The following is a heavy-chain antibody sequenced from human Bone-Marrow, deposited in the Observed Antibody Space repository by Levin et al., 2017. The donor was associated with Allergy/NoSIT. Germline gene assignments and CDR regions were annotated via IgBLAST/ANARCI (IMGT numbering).Heavy chain of an antibody. V-gene: IGHV3-23*01. D-gene: IGHD6-19*01. CDR3: AKVVSQQWLDDAFDI. J-gene: IGHJ3*02. CDR1: GFTFSSYA. CDR2: ISGSGGST. Sequence: LSLTCAASGFTFSSYAMSWVRQAPGKGLEWVSAISGSGGSTYYADSVKGRFTISRDNSKNTLYLQMNSLRAEDTAVYYCAKVVSQQWLDDAFDIWGQGTMVTVSS.